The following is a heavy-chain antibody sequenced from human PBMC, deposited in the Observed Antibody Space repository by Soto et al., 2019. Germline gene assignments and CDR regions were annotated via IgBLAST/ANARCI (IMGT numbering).Heavy chain of an antibody. V-gene: IGHV4-59*01. Sequence: SETLSLTCTVSGRSISSYYWSWIRQPPGKGLEWIGYIYYSGSTNYNPSLESRVTISVDTSKNQFSLKLSSVTAADTAVYYCARLTFGGADYWGQGTLVTVSS. CDR2: IYYSGST. J-gene: IGHJ4*02. CDR1: GRSISSYY. D-gene: IGHD3-16*01. CDR3: ARLTFGGADY.